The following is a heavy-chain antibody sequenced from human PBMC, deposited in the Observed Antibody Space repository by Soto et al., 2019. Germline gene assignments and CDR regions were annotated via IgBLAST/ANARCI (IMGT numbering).Heavy chain of an antibody. V-gene: IGHV1-69*12. D-gene: IGHD6-19*01. CDR3: ARVVAVAGIYNYHGLDV. CDR2: IVPIFGTT. J-gene: IGHJ6*02. Sequence: QVQLVQSGAEVKKPGSSVKVSCKASGGTFSNYAISWVRQAPGQGLEWMGGIVPIFGTTYYAQKFQGRVAIIADDSTTTAYLELSSLRSEDTAMYYCARVVAVAGIYNYHGLDVWGQGTAVSVSS. CDR1: GGTFSNYA.